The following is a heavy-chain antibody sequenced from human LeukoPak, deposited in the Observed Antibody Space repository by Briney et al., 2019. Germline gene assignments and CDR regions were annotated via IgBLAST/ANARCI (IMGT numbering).Heavy chain of an antibody. CDR3: ARQDYYDSSGYYSLPQFDY. CDR2: IYYSGST. V-gene: IGHV4-39*01. J-gene: IGHJ4*02. D-gene: IGHD3-22*01. CDR1: GGSISSSSYY. Sequence: SQTLSLTCTVSGGSISSSSYYWGWIRQPPGKGLEWIGSIYYSGSTYYNPSLKSRVTISVDTSKNQFSLKLSSVTAADTAVYYCARQDYYDSSGYYSLPQFDYWGQGTLVTVSS.